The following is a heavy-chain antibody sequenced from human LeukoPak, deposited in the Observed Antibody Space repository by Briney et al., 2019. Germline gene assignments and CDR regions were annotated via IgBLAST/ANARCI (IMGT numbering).Heavy chain of an antibody. Sequence: ASVKVSCKASGYTFTVYYMHWVRQAPGQGLEWMGWINPNSGGTNYAQKFQGRVTMTRDTSIGTAYMELSRLRSDDTAVYYCARGSSRSPRDAFDIWGQGTMVSVSS. J-gene: IGHJ3*02. CDR2: INPNSGGT. V-gene: IGHV1-2*02. CDR1: GYTFTVYY. CDR3: ARGSSRSPRDAFDI.